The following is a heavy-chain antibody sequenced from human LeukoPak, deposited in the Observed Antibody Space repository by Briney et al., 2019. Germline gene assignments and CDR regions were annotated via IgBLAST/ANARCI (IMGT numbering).Heavy chain of an antibody. D-gene: IGHD1-1*01. J-gene: IGHJ4*02. CDR1: GASISSGTYY. V-gene: IGHV4-31*03. CDR2: IYNSGSI. Sequence: SQTLSLTCTVSGASISSGTYYWSWIRQHPGKGLEWIGYIYNSGSIYYNPSLESRVTVSEDRSKNQFSLKLSSVTAADTAVYYCAREVPINLYFDYWGQGTLVTVSS. CDR3: AREVPINLYFDY.